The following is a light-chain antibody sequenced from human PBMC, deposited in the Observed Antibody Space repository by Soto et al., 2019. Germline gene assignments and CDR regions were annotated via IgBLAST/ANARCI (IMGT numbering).Light chain of an antibody. J-gene: IGLJ1*01. CDR2: DNN. Sequence: QSVLTQPPSGSAAPGQKVTISCSGSSSNIGNNYVSWYQQLPGTAPKLLIYDNNKRPSGIPDRFSGSKSGTSATLGITGLQTGDEADYYCGTWDSSLSAWVFGTGTKVTVL. CDR1: SSNIGNNY. CDR3: GTWDSSLSAWV. V-gene: IGLV1-51*01.